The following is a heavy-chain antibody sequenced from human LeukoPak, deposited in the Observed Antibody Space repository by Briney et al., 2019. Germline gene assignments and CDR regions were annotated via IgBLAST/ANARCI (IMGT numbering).Heavy chain of an antibody. CDR3: AREGRQQLPDY. J-gene: IGHJ4*02. D-gene: IGHD6-13*01. V-gene: IGHV3-21*01. Sequence: GGPLGLSCAASGFTFSSYSMNWVRQAPGKGLEWVSSISSSSSYIYYADSVKGRFTLSRNNAKNSLYLQINSLRAEDTAVYYCAREGRQQLPDYWGQGTLVTVSS. CDR1: GFTFSSYS. CDR2: ISSSSSYI.